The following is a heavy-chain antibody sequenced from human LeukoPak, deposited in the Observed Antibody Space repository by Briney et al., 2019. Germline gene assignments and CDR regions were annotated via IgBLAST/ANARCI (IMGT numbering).Heavy chain of an antibody. J-gene: IGHJ4*02. V-gene: IGHV4-39*07. CDR2: IYYSGST. CDR3: AREIVGWYSSSSFPDY. Sequence: SETLSLTCTVSGGSISSYYWSWIRQPPGKGLEWIGSIYYSGSTYYNPSLKSRVTISVDTSKNQFSLKLSSVTAADAAVYYCAREIVGWYSSSSFPDYWGQGTLVTVSS. D-gene: IGHD6-6*01. CDR1: GGSISSYY.